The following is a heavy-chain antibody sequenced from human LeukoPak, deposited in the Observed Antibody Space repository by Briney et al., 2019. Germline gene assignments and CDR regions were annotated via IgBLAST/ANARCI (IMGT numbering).Heavy chain of an antibody. V-gene: IGHV3-30*04. Sequence: PGGSLRLSCAASGFTFSSYVMHWVRQAPGKGLEWVAIISYDGSNEYYADSVKGRFTISRDNSKNTLYLQMNSLRAEDTAVYYCAKDTYSSGNYYFDYWGQGTLVTVSS. CDR2: ISYDGSNE. D-gene: IGHD6-25*01. J-gene: IGHJ4*02. CDR1: GFTFSSYV. CDR3: AKDTYSSGNYYFDY.